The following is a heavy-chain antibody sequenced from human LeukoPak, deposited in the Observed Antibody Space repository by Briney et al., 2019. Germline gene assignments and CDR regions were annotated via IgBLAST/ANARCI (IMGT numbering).Heavy chain of an antibody. J-gene: IGHJ4*02. V-gene: IGHV3-21*01. CDR2: ISSSSSYI. CDR3: ARGPLANYYDSSGPGDYFDY. D-gene: IGHD3-22*01. CDR1: GFTFSSYS. Sequence: GGSLRLSCAASGFTFSSYSMNWVRQAPGKGLEWASSISSSSSYIYYADSVKGRFTISRDNAKNSLYLQMNSLRAEDTAVYYCARGPLANYYDSSGPGDYFDYWGQGTLVTVSS.